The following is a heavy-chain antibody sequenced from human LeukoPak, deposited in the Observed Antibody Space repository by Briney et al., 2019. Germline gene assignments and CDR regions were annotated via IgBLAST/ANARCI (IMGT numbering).Heavy chain of an antibody. V-gene: IGHV3-49*04. CDR2: IRNKANGATA. CDR1: GFSFSDYA. J-gene: IGHJ4*02. CDR3: SRAYTTGWLGINDF. Sequence: QPGRSLRLSCTGSGFSFSDYAMTWVRQAPGKGLECVGFIRNKANGATADYAASVKGRFTISRDDSKTTAYLQMNSLKTEDTAVYYCSRAYTTGWLGINDFWGQGALVTVSS. D-gene: IGHD6-19*01.